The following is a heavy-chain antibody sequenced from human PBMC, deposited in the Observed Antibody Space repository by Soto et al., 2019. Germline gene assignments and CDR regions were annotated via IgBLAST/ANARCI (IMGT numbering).Heavy chain of an antibody. CDR3: ARHGSIFGVGYYLDY. V-gene: IGHV5-51*01. Sequence: GESLKISCKGSGYRFTNYWISWVRQMPGKGLEWMGIVDPTDSYANYSPSFQGQVTISADKSISTAYLQWSSLKASDTAMYYCARHGSIFGVGYYLDYWGQGTLVTAPQ. CDR1: GYRFTNYW. J-gene: IGHJ4*02. CDR2: VDPTDSYA. D-gene: IGHD3-3*02.